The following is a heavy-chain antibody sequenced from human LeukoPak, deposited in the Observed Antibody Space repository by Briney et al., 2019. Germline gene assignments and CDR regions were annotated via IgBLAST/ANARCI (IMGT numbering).Heavy chain of an antibody. J-gene: IGHJ4*02. CDR1: GGSISSYY. Sequence: SETLSLTCTVSGGSISSYYWSWIRQPPGKGLEWIGYIYSNGSTNYNPSLKSRVTMSIDTPKNQFSLKLSSVTAADTALYYCAGAPRGPFDFWAREPWSPSPQ. CDR2: IYSNGST. V-gene: IGHV4-59*01. D-gene: IGHD3-10*01. CDR3: AGAPRGPFDF.